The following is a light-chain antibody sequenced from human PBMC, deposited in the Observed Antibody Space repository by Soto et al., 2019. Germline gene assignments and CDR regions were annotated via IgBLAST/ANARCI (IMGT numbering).Light chain of an antibody. CDR2: GAT. CDR1: QGIKNE. V-gene: IGKV1-17*01. J-gene: IGKJ1*01. Sequence: DIQMTQSPSSLSASVGDRVTITCRASQGIKNELGWYQQKSGLAPKRLIFGATTLQSGVPSRFSGSASGTDFSLIISSMQTEDSAKYYCLHYHHYPPTFGQGTKVDIK. CDR3: LHYHHYPPT.